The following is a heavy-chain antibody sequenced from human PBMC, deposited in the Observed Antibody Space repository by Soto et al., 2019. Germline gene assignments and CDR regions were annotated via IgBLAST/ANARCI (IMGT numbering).Heavy chain of an antibody. D-gene: IGHD3-3*01. CDR3: ASSPGVCWKGTYYYYYGMDV. CDR2: ISSSSSTI. Sequence: PGGSLRLSCAASGFTFSSYSMNWVRQAPGKRLEWVSYISSSSSTIYYADSVKGRFTISRDNAKNSLYLQMNSLRDEDTAVYYCASSPGVCWKGTYYYYYGMDVWGQGTTVTVSS. V-gene: IGHV3-48*02. CDR1: GFTFSSYS. J-gene: IGHJ6*02.